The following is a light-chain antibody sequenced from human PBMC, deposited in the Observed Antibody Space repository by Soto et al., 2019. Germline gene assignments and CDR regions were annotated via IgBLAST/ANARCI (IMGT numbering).Light chain of an antibody. CDR2: GAS. V-gene: IGKV3-20*01. Sequence: EIVLTQSPATLSLSPGERATLSCRASQSVSRHLAWYQQKPGQAPRLLIHGASSRASGIPDRFSGSGSGTDFTLTISRLEPEDFAVYYCQQFGTSPYTFGQGTKVDIK. J-gene: IGKJ2*01. CDR3: QQFGTSPYT. CDR1: QSVSRH.